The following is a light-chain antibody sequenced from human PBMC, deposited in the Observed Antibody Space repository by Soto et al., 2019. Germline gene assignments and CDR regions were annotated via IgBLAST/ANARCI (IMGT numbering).Light chain of an antibody. V-gene: IGKV1-33*01. CDR3: QQDDNDPWT. CDR1: QDIHHY. CDR2: NAF. Sequence: DIQMTQSPSSLSASVGDRVTITCQASQDIHHYLNWYQQKPGKAPELLIFNAFNSEAGVASRFSGSSSGTDFTLTISSVQAEDIATYFCQQDDNDPWTFGQGTRVEIK. J-gene: IGKJ1*01.